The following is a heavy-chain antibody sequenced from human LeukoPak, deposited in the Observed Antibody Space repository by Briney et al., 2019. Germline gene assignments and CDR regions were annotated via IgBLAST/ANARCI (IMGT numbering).Heavy chain of an antibody. CDR2: IYTSGST. Sequence: SETLSLTCTVSGGSISSYYWSWIRQPAGKGLEWIGRIYTSGSTNYNPSLKSRVTMSVDTSKNQFSLKLSSVTAADTAVYYCARTSAAILGGLAFDYWGQGTLVTVSS. CDR1: GGSISSYY. D-gene: IGHD2-2*02. CDR3: ARTSAAILGGLAFDY. V-gene: IGHV4-4*07. J-gene: IGHJ4*02.